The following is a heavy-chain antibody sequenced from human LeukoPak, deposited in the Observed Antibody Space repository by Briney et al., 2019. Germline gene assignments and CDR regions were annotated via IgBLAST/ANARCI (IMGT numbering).Heavy chain of an antibody. CDR2: INPNSGGT. J-gene: IGHJ4*02. CDR3: ARLYIAVAGGFDY. Sequence: GASVKVSCKASGYTFTGYYMHWVRQAPGQGLEWMGWINPNSGGTNYAQKLQGRVTMTTDTSTSTAYMELRSLRSDDTAVYYCARLYIAVAGGFDYWGQGTLVTVSS. CDR1: GYTFTGYY. V-gene: IGHV1-2*02. D-gene: IGHD6-19*01.